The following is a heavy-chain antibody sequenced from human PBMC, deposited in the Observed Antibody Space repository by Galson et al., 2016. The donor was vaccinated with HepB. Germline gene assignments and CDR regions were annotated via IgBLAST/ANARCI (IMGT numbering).Heavy chain of an antibody. CDR1: GYTFTSYY. V-gene: IGHV1-46*01. CDR3: ARDQSRFKTYSDFWSGEVGPSPGYYFDD. Sequence: SVKVSCKASGYTFTSYYLHWVRQAPGQGLEWMGIINSSGGNTRYAQKFQGRVTMTRDTSTSTVYMELSSLRSEDTAVYYCARDQSRFKTYSDFWSGEVGPSPGYYFDDWGQGTLVTVPS. D-gene: IGHD3-3*01. J-gene: IGHJ4*03. CDR2: INSSGGNT.